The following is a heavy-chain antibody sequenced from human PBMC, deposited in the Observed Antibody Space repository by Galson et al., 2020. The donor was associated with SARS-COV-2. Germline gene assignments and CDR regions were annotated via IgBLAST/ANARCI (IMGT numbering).Heavy chain of an antibody. Sequence: ETLSLTCAVSGYSISTAYYWGWIRQPPGKGLEWLGSIYHTGSTYYNPSLKSRVTISQDTSENEVSLELTSVTAADTAIYFCASRPLSGSKGFDYWGEGALGTVSS. V-gene: IGHV4-38-2*01. CDR2: IYHTGST. CDR3: ASRPLSGSKGFDY. CDR1: GYSISTAYY. J-gene: IGHJ4*02. D-gene: IGHD1-26*01.